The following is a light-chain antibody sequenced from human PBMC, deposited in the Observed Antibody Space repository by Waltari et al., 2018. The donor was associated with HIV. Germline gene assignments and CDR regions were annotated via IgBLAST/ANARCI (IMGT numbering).Light chain of an antibody. CDR3: QSFDTDNHWV. Sequence: NFMLTQPHSVSESPGKTVTISCTRSSGSVASNYVQWFQQRPGSAPTTILYEHYQRPSGGPDRVSGIIDKSSNSASLTISGVKTEDEADYYCQSFDTDNHWVFGGGTRLTVL. CDR1: SGSVASNY. J-gene: IGLJ3*02. CDR2: EHY. V-gene: IGLV6-57*03.